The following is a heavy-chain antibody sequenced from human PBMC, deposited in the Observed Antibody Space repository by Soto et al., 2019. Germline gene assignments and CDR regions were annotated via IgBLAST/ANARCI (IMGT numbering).Heavy chain of an antibody. J-gene: IGHJ6*02. D-gene: IGHD6-19*01. CDR2: ISQDGSYK. CDR1: GFTFSNNG. CDR3: ARDWGQQWLAHGMDV. Sequence: GGSLRLSCAASGFTFSNNGMHWVRQAPGKGLEWVAVISQDGSYKYYADSVKGRFTISRDNSKNTLYLQMNSLRAEDTAVYYCARDWGQQWLAHGMDVWGQGTTVTVSS. V-gene: IGHV3-30*03.